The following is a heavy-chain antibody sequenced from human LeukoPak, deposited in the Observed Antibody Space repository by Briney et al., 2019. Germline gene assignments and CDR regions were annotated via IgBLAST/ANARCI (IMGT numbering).Heavy chain of an antibody. CDR2: IISDGSST. Sequence: PGGSLRLSCAASGFTFSDYWMHWVRQTPGEELVWVSRIISDGSSTSYADSVKGRFTISRDNAKNTLYLQMNSLRVEDTAVYYCARDGSLPDYWGQGTLVTVSS. V-gene: IGHV3-74*01. CDR3: ARDGSLPDY. J-gene: IGHJ4*02. CDR1: GFTFSDYW.